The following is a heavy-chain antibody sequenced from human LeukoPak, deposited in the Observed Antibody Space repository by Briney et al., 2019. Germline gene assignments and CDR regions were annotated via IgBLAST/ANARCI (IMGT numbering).Heavy chain of an antibody. J-gene: IGHJ4*02. Sequence: GGSLRLSCAASGFTFINYAMSWVRQAPGKGLEWVSAISGSGGSAYFADSVKGRFTISRDNSKNTLYLQMNSLRAEDAAVYYCAKGGLGGRHDCWGQGTLVTVSS. CDR3: AKGGLGGRHDC. CDR2: ISGSGGSA. V-gene: IGHV3-23*01. CDR1: GFTFINYA. D-gene: IGHD1-26*01.